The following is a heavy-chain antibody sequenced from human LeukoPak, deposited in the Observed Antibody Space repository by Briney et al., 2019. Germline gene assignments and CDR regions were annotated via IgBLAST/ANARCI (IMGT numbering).Heavy chain of an antibody. J-gene: IGHJ4*02. CDR3: ATSDHYTANSVFDY. Sequence: PGGSLRLSCAASGFTFSSYSMNWVRQAPGKGLEWVSYISSSSSTIYYADSVKGRFTISRDNAKNTLYLQMNSLRAEDTAVYYCATSDHYTANSVFDYWGQGTLVTVSS. V-gene: IGHV3-48*04. CDR1: GFTFSSYS. CDR2: ISSSSSTI. D-gene: IGHD5-18*01.